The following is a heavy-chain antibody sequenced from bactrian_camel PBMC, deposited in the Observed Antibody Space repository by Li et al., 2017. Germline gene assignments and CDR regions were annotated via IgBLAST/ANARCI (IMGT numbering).Heavy chain of an antibody. J-gene: IGHJ4*01. CDR3: VADDRWENCFQREYQAYRY. Sequence: HVQLVESGGGLVQAGGSLRLSCTASGATASTNLLAWSYLMGWFRQAPGKEREGVAAIDSDGSTSYADSVKGRFTISRDNNKNTLFLQMNNLTPEDTAMYFCVADDRWENCFQREYQAYRYRGQGTQVTVS. D-gene: IGHD1*01. V-gene: IGHV3S53*01. CDR1: GATASTNLLA. CDR2: IDSDGST.